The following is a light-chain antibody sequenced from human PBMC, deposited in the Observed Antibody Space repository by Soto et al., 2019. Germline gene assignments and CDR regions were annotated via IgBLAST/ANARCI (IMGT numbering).Light chain of an antibody. CDR1: RSDVGDYNY. J-gene: IGLJ2*01. V-gene: IGLV2-8*01. CDR3: SSYAGSDNFEV. CDR2: EVT. Sequence: QSALTQPPSASGSPGQSVTISCIGTRSDVGDYNYVSWYQQHPGKAPKLLIYEVTKRPSGVPERFSGSKSANTASLTVSGLQAEDEADYYCSSYAGSDNFEVFGGGTKLTVL.